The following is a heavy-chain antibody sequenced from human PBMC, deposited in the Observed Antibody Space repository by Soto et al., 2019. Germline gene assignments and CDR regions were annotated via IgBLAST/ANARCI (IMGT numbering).Heavy chain of an antibody. CDR1: GGSISSSSYY. D-gene: IGHD4-4*01. V-gene: IGHV4-39*01. Sequence: ETLSLTCTVSGGSISSSSYYWGWIRQPPGKGLEWIGSIYYSVSTYYNPSLKSRVTISVDTSKNQFSLKLSSVTAADTAVYYCARASMTTVTTDYWGQGTLVTVSS. J-gene: IGHJ4*02. CDR3: ARASMTTVTTDY. CDR2: IYYSVST.